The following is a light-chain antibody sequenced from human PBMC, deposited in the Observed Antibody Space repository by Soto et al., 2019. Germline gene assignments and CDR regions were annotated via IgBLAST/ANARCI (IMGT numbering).Light chain of an antibody. CDR2: DAS. J-gene: IGKJ4*01. V-gene: IGKV3-11*01. CDR1: QSVSSY. CDR3: QQRSNWPPLT. Sequence: EIVLTQSPATLSLSPGERATLSCRASQSVSSYLAWYQQKPGQAPRLLLYDASNRATGIPDRFSGSGSGTDFTLTSSSLEPEDFAVYYFQQRSNWPPLTFGGGTKVEIK.